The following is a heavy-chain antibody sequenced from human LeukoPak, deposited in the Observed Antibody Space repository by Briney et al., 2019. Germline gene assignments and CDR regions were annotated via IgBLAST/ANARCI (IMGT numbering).Heavy chain of an antibody. CDR1: GYSFTSYW. J-gene: IGHJ5*02. CDR2: INPGDCDT. Sequence: GESLMIPCKGSGYSFTSYWIGWVRQLPGKGLEWMGFINPGDCDTRYSPSFQGQVTISADKSISTAYLQWSSLKASDTAMYYCARQGGYSGYDWITADGWVYNWFDPWGQGTLVTVSS. D-gene: IGHD5-12*01. V-gene: IGHV5-51*01. CDR3: ARQGGYSGYDWITADGWVYNWFDP.